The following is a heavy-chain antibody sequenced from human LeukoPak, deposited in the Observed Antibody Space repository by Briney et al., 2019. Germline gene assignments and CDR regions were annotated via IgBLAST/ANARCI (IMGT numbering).Heavy chain of an antibody. CDR2: IYYSGST. CDR3: ARSNSSGYPFVD. D-gene: IGHD3-22*01. J-gene: IGHJ4*02. CDR1: GGSISSYY. Sequence: PSETLSLTCTVSGGSISSYYWSWIRQPPGKGLEWIGHIYYSGSTNYNPSLKSRVTISVDTSKNQFSLKLSSVTAADTAVYYCARSNSSGYPFVDWGQGTLVTVSS. V-gene: IGHV4-59*01.